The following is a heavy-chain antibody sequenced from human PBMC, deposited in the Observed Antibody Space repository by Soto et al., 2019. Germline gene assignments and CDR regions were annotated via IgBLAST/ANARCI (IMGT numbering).Heavy chain of an antibody. CDR3: ARDNGYGHFDS. D-gene: IGHD5-12*01. V-gene: IGHV4-31*03. J-gene: IGHJ4*02. Sequence: RSDTLSLTCTVSGASISSGRSYWSWIRQHPGKGLEWIGYMFYSGSTYYHPSLKSRGNISADTSKNQFSLRLTSVTPADTAVYYCARDNGYGHFDSWGQGTLVTVSS. CDR1: GASISSGRSY. CDR2: MFYSGST.